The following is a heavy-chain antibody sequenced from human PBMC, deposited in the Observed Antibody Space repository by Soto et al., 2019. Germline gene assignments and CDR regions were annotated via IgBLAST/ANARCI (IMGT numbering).Heavy chain of an antibody. D-gene: IGHD1-26*01. CDR1: GGSVSGGSYS. J-gene: IGHJ4*02. Sequence: PSETLSLTCTVSGGSVSGGSYSWSWIRQPPGKRLEWIGYIYYTGSTNYNPSLKSRVTISVDTSKNQFSLKLNSVTTADTAVYYCPRGHSGSSHFDYWGQGTLVTVSS. V-gene: IGHV4-61*01. CDR3: PRGHSGSSHFDY. CDR2: IYYTGST.